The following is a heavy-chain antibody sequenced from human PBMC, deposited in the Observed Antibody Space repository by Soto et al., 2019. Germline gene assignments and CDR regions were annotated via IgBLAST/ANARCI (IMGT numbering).Heavy chain of an antibody. D-gene: IGHD6-19*01. J-gene: IGHJ5*01. V-gene: IGHV4-34*01. CDR1: GGSFSGYS. CDR2: ISESGST. CDR3: ARGDRDSSGWTDLYNWFHS. Sequence: SETLSLTCAVYGGSFSGYSWNWIRQSPGKGLEWIGDISESGSTKYNPSLKSRVTISIDTSKNQFSLKLNSVTAADTAVYYCARGDRDSSGWTDLYNWFHSWGQGTLVTVSS.